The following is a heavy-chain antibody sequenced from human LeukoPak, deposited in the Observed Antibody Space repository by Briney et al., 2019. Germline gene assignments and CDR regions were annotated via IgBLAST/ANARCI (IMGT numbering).Heavy chain of an antibody. CDR2: ISYDGSNK. CDR3: AKDGGSSWTGGNWFDP. J-gene: IGHJ5*02. D-gene: IGHD6-13*01. CDR1: GFTFSDYY. Sequence: GGSLRLSCAASGFTFSDYYMSWIRQAPGKGLEWVAVISYDGSNKYYADSVKGRFTISRNNSNNTLYLHMSSLKVEDTAVYYCAKDGGSSWTGGNWFDPWGQGTLVTVSS. V-gene: IGHV3-30*18.